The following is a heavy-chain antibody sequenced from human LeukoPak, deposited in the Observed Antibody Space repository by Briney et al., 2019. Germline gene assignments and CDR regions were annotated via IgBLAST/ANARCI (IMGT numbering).Heavy chain of an antibody. D-gene: IGHD3-22*01. Sequence: GGSLRLSCAGSGFTFSDFWMTWVRQTPGKGLEWVANIKEDGTEKNLVDSVKGRFTITRDNSKNTLYLQMNSLRGEDTAVYYCTKIDSSGFDYWGQGTLVTVSS. V-gene: IGHV3-7*01. J-gene: IGHJ4*02. CDR1: GFTFSDFW. CDR2: IKEDGTEK. CDR3: TKIDSSGFDY.